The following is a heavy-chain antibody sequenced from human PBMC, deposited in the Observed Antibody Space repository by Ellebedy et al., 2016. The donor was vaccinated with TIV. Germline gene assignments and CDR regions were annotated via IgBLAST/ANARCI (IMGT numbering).Heavy chain of an antibody. V-gene: IGHV1-46*01. J-gene: IGHJ4*02. Sequence: AASVKVSCKASGYTFTSYYMHWVRQAPRQGLVWLGIIDPRGGSTSYAPKFQDRGTMTRDTSASTLYMHLTSPTSDDTAVYSCARSFSDLVVAAISLWGQGTLITVSS. D-gene: IGHD2-21*02. CDR1: GYTFTSYY. CDR2: IDPRGGST. CDR3: ARSFSDLVVAAISL.